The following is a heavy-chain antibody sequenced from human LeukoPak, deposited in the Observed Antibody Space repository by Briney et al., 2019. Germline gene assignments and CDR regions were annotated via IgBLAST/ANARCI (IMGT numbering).Heavy chain of an antibody. Sequence: ASVKVSCKASGYTFTGYYIHWVRQAPGQELEWMGWINPNSDGTNYAQNFQGRVTMTRDTSISTAYMELSRLRSDDTAVYYCAREQPAGAVFDYWGQGTLVTVSS. J-gene: IGHJ4*02. CDR3: AREQPAGAVFDY. CDR1: GYTFTGYY. CDR2: INPNSDGT. D-gene: IGHD1-14*01. V-gene: IGHV1-2*02.